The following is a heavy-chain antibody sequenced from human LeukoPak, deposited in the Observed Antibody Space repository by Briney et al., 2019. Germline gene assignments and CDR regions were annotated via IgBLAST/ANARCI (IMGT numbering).Heavy chain of an antibody. V-gene: IGHV3-7*03. CDR2: IKQGGSET. Sequence: PGGSLRLSCGASGFTFSTHWMNWVRQAPGKGLEWVANIKQGGSETNYGGSVKGRFTVSRDDAKNSVYLQVDSLRAEDTAIYYCARGPHYGSRSDHLDYWGQGTLVTVSS. CDR1: GFTFSTHW. D-gene: IGHD3-10*01. J-gene: IGHJ4*02. CDR3: ARGPHYGSRSDHLDY.